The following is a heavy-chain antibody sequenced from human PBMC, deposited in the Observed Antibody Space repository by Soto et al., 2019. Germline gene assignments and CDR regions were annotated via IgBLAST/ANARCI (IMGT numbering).Heavy chain of an antibody. V-gene: IGHV3-48*02. CDR2: IRTISSAI. CDR3: ARETPSFDS. Sequence: QLVESGGGLVQPGGSLGLSCAASGFTFSDYPMNWVRQAPGKGLEWVSSIRTISSAIYFADSVRGRFTISRDNARNSLYLQMTSLRDEDTAVYYCARETPSFDSWGQGTLVTVFS. D-gene: IGHD2-15*01. J-gene: IGHJ4*02. CDR1: GFTFSDYP.